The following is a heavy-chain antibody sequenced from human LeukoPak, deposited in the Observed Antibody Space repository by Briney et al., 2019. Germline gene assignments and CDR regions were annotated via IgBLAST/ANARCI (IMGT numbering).Heavy chain of an antibody. Sequence: ASVKVSCKASGYTFTSYDINWVRQAAGQGLEWMGWMNPNSGNTGYAQKFQGRVTMTRNTSISTAYKELSSLRSEDTAVYYCAKMKSLNWNYPIYYYYGMDVWGQGTTVTVSS. CDR3: AKMKSLNWNYPIYYYYGMDV. CDR1: GYTFTSYD. V-gene: IGHV1-8*01. CDR2: MNPNSGNT. D-gene: IGHD1-7*01. J-gene: IGHJ6*02.